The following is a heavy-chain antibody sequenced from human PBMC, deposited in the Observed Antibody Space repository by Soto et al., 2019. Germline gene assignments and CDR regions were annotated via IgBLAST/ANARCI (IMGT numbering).Heavy chain of an antibody. D-gene: IGHD6-13*01. Sequence: EVQLVESGGGLVQPGGSLRLSCAASGFTFSNYDMHWVRQVTGKGLEWVSAIGAAGDTYYPDSVKGRFTSSREKAKNSLYLKMNSLRAEDTAVYYCASGGWGSSWYEGGSRIDYWGQGALVTVSS. V-gene: IGHV3-13*01. CDR3: ASGGWGSSWYEGGSRIDY. CDR2: IGAAGDT. J-gene: IGHJ4*02. CDR1: GFTFSNYD.